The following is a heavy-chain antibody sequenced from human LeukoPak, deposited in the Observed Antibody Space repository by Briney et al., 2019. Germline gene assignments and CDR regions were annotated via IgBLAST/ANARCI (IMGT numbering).Heavy chain of an antibody. J-gene: IGHJ4*02. CDR3: ARGGWNKFDY. Sequence: SETLSLTCTVSGDAVYYWNWIRQPAGKGLEWIGRIYNNESTWSNPSLKSRVTISVDTSKNQFSLKLSSVTAADTAVYYCARGGWNKFDYWGQGTLVTVSS. CDR1: GDAVYY. V-gene: IGHV4-4*07. D-gene: IGHD3-22*01. CDR2: IYNNEST.